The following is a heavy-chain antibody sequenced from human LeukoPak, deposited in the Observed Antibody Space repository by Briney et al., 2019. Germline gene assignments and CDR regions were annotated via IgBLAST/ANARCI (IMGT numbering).Heavy chain of an antibody. V-gene: IGHV1-8*02. J-gene: IGHJ6*02. CDR1: GYTFTSYD. CDR2: MNPNSGNT. Sequence: ASVKVSCKASGYTFTSYDINWVRQATGQGLEWMGWMNPNSGNTGYAQKFQGRVTMTRNTSISTAYMELSSLRSEDTAVYYCARAKLLWFGELWHYYYGMDVWGQGTTVTVSS. CDR3: ARAKLLWFGELWHYYYGMDV. D-gene: IGHD3-10*01.